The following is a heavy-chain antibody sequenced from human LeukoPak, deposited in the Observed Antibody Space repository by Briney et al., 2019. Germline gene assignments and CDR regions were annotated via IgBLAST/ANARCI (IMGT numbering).Heavy chain of an antibody. J-gene: IGHJ4*02. V-gene: IGHV4-59*01. Sequence: PSETLSLTCTVSGGSISSNSWSWIRQPPGQGLEWIGYIYYSRSTNYNPSLRNRVTISVDTSKNQFSLKLGSVTAADTAVYYCASRDSSGYYYVKYWGQGTLVTVSS. CDR3: ASRDSSGYYYVKY. CDR1: GGSISSNS. CDR2: IYYSRST. D-gene: IGHD3-22*01.